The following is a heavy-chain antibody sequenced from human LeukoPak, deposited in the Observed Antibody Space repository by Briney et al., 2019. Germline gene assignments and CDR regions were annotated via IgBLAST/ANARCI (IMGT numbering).Heavy chain of an antibody. CDR3: ARRGESFFDY. V-gene: IGHV4-34*01. J-gene: IGHJ4*02. D-gene: IGHD3-16*01. CDR2: INHSGST. Sequence: SETLSLTCAVYGGSFSGYYWSWIRQPPGKGLEWIGEINHSGSTNYNPSLKSRVTISVDTSKNQFSLKLSSVTAADTAVYYCARRGESFFDYWGQGTLVTVSS. CDR1: GGSFSGYY.